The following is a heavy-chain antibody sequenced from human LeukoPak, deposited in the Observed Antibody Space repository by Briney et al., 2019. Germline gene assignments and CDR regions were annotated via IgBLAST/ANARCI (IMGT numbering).Heavy chain of an antibody. CDR2: IKSKTDGGTT. Sequence: GGSLRLSCAASGFTFSNYGMHWVRQAPGKGLEWVGRIKSKTDGGTTDYAAPVKGRFTISRDDSKNTLYLQTNSPKTEDTAVYYCTTEFEYSSSPLVDAFDIWGQGTMVTVSS. D-gene: IGHD6-6*01. J-gene: IGHJ3*02. CDR3: TTEFEYSSSPLVDAFDI. V-gene: IGHV3-15*01. CDR1: GFTFSNYG.